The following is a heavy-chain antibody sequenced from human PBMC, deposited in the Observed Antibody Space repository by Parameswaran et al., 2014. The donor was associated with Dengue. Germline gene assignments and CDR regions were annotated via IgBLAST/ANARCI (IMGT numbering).Heavy chain of an antibody. CDR2: SIIVEAP. Sequence: CAVYGGSFSGYYWSWIRQPPGRGWSGLGKSIIVEAPTTTRPSKSRVTISVDTSKNQFSLKLSSVTAADTAVYYCARRTYDFWSGYSTGSDYWGQGTLVTVSS. V-gene: IGHV4-34*01. J-gene: IGHJ4*02. CDR1: GGSFSGYY. D-gene: IGHD3-3*01. CDR3: ARRTYDFWSGYSTGSDY.